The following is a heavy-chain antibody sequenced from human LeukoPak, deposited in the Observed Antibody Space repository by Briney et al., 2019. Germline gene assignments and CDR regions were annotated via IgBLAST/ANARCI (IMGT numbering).Heavy chain of an antibody. CDR2: LWYDGSNK. D-gene: IGHD5/OR15-5a*01. CDR1: GFTFSTHG. V-gene: IGHV3-33*06. Sequence: GGSLRLSCAASGFTFSTHGMHWVRQAPGKGLEWVAILWYDGSNKYYADSVKGRFTISRDNSKNTLYLQLNNLRAEDTAVYYCAKPREQQLLRIAFDVWGQGTMVTVSS. CDR3: AKPREQQLLRIAFDV. J-gene: IGHJ3*01.